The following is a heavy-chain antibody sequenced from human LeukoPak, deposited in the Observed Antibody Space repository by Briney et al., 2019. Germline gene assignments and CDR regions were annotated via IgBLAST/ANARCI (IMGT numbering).Heavy chain of an antibody. CDR3: AKDNPKDITMIVVGGFDY. Sequence: PGGALRLSCAASGFTFSSYAMSWVRQAPGKGLEWVSAISGSGGSTYYADSVKGRFTISRDNSKNTLYLQMNSLRAEDTAVYYCAKDNPKDITMIVVGGFDYWGQGTLVTVSS. CDR2: ISGSGGST. J-gene: IGHJ4*02. D-gene: IGHD3-22*01. CDR1: GFTFSSYA. V-gene: IGHV3-23*01.